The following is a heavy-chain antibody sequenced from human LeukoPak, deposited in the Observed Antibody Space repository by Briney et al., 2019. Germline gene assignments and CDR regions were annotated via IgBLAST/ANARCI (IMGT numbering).Heavy chain of an antibody. V-gene: IGHV4-59*11. J-gene: IGHJ4*02. CDR3: ASSGSYYHYFDY. Sequence: PSETLSLICTVSGGSISSHYRSWIRQPPGKGLEWIGYIYYSGSTNYNPSLKSRVTISVDTSKNQFSLKLSSVTAADTAVYYCASSGSYYHYFDYWGQGTLVTVSS. CDR2: IYYSGST. D-gene: IGHD1-26*01. CDR1: GGSISSHY.